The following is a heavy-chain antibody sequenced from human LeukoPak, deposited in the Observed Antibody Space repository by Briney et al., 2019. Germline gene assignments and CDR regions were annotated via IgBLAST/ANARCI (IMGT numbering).Heavy chain of an antibody. V-gene: IGHV3-33*01. CDR1: GFTFSNYG. CDR3: ARGLPYYYDSRGYDAFDV. CDR2: IWYDRSNK. Sequence: GRSLRLSCAVSGFTFSNYGMHWVRQAPGKGLEWVAVIWYDRSNKYYADSVKGRFTISRDNSKNTLYLQMNSLRAEDTAVYYCARGLPYYYDSRGYDAFDVWGQGTMVTVSS. J-gene: IGHJ3*01. D-gene: IGHD3-22*01.